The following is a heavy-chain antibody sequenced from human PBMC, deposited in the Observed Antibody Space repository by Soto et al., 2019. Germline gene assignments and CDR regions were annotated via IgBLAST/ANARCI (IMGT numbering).Heavy chain of an antibody. CDR3: ATRQLGEYFDY. J-gene: IGHJ4*02. CDR2: IYHSGSI. CDR1: GDPISSSHW. Sequence: PSETLSLTCAVSGDPISSSHWWSWVRQTPGKGLEWIGEIYHSGSINYNPSLKSRVIISADRSKNQFSLRLSSVTAADTAVYYCATRQLGEYFDYWGQGTLVTVPS. V-gene: IGHV4-4*02. D-gene: IGHD1-26*01.